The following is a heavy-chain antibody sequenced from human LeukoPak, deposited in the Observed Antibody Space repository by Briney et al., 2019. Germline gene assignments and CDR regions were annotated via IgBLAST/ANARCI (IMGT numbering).Heavy chain of an antibody. CDR3: ARASCTNGVCPTNFDY. D-gene: IGHD2-8*01. J-gene: IGHJ4*02. V-gene: IGHV1-2*02. CDR1: RYTFICYY. Sequence: GASVKVSCKASRYTFICYYMHWVRQAPGQGLDWMGWINPNSGGTNYAQKFQDRVTMTRDTSISTAYMELSRLSSDDTAVYYCARASCTNGVCPTNFDYWGQGTLVTVSS. CDR2: INPNSGGT.